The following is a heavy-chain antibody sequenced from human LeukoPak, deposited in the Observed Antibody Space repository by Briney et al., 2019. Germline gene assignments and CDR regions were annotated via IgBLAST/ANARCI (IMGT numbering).Heavy chain of an antibody. CDR1: GYTFTSYG. V-gene: IGHV1-18*04. CDR3: ARDQAVAGKRGVYNWFDP. CDR2: ISAYNGNT. Sequence: GASVKVSCKASGYTFTSYGISWVRQAPGQGLEWMGWISAYNGNTNYAQKLQGRVTMTTDTSTSTAYMELRSLRSGDTAVYYCARDQAVAGKRGVYNWFDPWGQGTLVTVSS. J-gene: IGHJ5*02. D-gene: IGHD6-19*01.